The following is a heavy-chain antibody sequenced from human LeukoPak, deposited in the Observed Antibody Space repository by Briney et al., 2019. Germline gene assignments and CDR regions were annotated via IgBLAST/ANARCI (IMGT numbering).Heavy chain of an antibody. D-gene: IGHD2-2*01. CDR2: MNPNSGNT. CDR3: ARAIRYQLLSDY. V-gene: IGHV1-8*03. Sequence: ASVKVSCKTSGYTFTTYDINWVRPAAGQGLAWMGWMNPNSGNTGFAQKFQGRATITRDTSITTAYLELSSLRSEDTAVYYCARAIRYQLLSDYWGQGTLVTVSS. CDR1: GYTFTTYD. J-gene: IGHJ4*02.